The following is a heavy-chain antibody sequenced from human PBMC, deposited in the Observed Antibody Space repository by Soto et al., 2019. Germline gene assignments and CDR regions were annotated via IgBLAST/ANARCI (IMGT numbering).Heavy chain of an antibody. Sequence: PSETLSLTCTVSGGSINSGGYYWSWIRQHPGMGLEWIGYIYYSGNTYYNPSLKSRVTISVDTSKNQFSLKLSSVTAADTAVYYCARDSVRYCSGGSCNIRSDAFDIWGQGTMVTVSS. D-gene: IGHD2-15*01. CDR3: ARDSVRYCSGGSCNIRSDAFDI. V-gene: IGHV4-31*03. CDR2: IYYSGNT. CDR1: GGSINSGGYY. J-gene: IGHJ3*02.